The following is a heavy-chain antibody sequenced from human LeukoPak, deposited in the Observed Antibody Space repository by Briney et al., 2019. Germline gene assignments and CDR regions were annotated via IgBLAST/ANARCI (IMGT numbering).Heavy chain of an antibody. CDR1: GFIFSPYA. CDR2: ISSEGKTT. D-gene: IGHD6-13*01. Sequence: PGGSLRLSCSASGFIFSPYAMHWVRQAPGKGLEYVSSISSEGKTTYYADSVKRRFTISRDNSKNTLYLQMSSLRPEDTAVYYCVKDRWVDHWGQGTLVTVSP. CDR3: VKDRWVDH. J-gene: IGHJ4*02. V-gene: IGHV3-64D*06.